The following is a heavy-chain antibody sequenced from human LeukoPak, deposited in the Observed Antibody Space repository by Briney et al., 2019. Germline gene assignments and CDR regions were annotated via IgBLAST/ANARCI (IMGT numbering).Heavy chain of an antibody. CDR3: ARGKTVTTLPSWFDL. D-gene: IGHD4-17*01. V-gene: IGHV3-21*01. Sequence: GGSLRLSCAASGFTFSSYSMNWVRQAQGKGLEWVSSISSSSTYIYYADSVHRRFTISRYNANNSLYLQMNSLRAEDTAVYYCARGKTVTTLPSWFDLWGQGTLVTVSS. CDR1: GFTFSSYS. CDR2: ISSSSTYI. J-gene: IGHJ5*02.